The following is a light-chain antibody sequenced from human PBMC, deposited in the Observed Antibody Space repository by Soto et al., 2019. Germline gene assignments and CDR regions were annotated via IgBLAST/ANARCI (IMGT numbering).Light chain of an antibody. CDR3: ISYAGNACV. Sequence: QSVLTQPASASGSPGQSVTISCSGTSSDVGGYNYVSWYQQHPDKPPKLMIYEVTRRPAGVPDRFSGSKSGNTASLTVSGHQAEDDADYCCISYAGNACVFGTGTKLTVL. CDR1: SSDVGGYNY. V-gene: IGLV2-8*01. J-gene: IGLJ1*01. CDR2: EVT.